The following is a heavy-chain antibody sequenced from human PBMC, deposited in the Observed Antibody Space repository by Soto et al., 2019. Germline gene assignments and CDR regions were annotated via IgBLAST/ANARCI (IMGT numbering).Heavy chain of an antibody. V-gene: IGHV1-2*02. J-gene: IGHJ4*02. CDR3: ARDMNPYYGPGSLHGFFDY. Sequence: VQLVESGGGLVKPGGSLRLSCAASGFTFSTYSMNWVRQAPGQGLEWMGWINPGNGDTKYAQKFQGRVTMTRDTSISTHYMELSALKSDDTAVYYCARDMNPYYGPGSLHGFFDYWGQGTLVTVSS. D-gene: IGHD3-10*01. CDR2: INPGNGDT. CDR1: GFTFSTYS.